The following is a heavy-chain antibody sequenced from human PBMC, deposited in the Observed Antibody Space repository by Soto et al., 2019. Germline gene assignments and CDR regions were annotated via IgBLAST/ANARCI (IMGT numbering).Heavy chain of an antibody. CDR2: IYYSGST. Sequence: SETLSLTCTVSGGSISSYYWSWIRQPPGKGLEWIGYIYYSGSTNYNPSLRSRVTISVDTSKNQFSLKLSSVTAADTAVYYCARGVYYYGSGSYYNVIGVYYYYMDVWGKGTTVTVSS. D-gene: IGHD3-10*01. V-gene: IGHV4-59*01. J-gene: IGHJ6*03. CDR1: GGSISSYY. CDR3: ARGVYYYGSGSYYNVIGVYYYYMDV.